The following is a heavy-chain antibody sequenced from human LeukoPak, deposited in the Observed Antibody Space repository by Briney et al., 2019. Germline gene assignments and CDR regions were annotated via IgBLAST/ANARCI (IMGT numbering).Heavy chain of an antibody. D-gene: IGHD3-3*01. J-gene: IGHJ4*02. CDR1: GGSFSGYY. CDR3: ARGDPTYYDFWSGYYFDY. V-gene: IGHV4-34*01. Sequence: SETLPLTCAVYGGSFSGYYWSWIRQPPGKGLEWIGEINHSGSTNYNPSLKSRVTISVDTSKNQFSLKLSSVTAADTAVYYCARGDPTYYDFWSGYYFDYWGQGTLVTVSS. CDR2: INHSGST.